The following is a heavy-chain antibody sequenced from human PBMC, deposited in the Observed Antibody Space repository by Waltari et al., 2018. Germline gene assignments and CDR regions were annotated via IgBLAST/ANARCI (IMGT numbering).Heavy chain of an antibody. D-gene: IGHD6-19*01. V-gene: IGHV1-69*12. CDR2: IIPIFGTA. Sequence: QVQLVQSGAEVKKPGSSVKVSCKASGGPFSSYAISWVRPAPGQGLEWMGGIIPIFGTANYAQKFQGRVTITADESTSTAYMELSSLRSEDTAVYYCAREEMIGWLAINWFDPWGQGTLVTVSS. CDR3: AREEMIGWLAINWFDP. J-gene: IGHJ5*02. CDR1: GGPFSSYA.